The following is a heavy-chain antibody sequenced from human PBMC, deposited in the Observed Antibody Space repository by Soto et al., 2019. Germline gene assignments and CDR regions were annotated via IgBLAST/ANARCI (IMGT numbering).Heavy chain of an antibody. CDR2: MNPNSGNT. Sequence: ASVKVSCKASGYTFASYDINWVRQATGQGPEWMGWMNPNSGNTGYAQKFQGRVTMTRNTSISTAYMELSSLRSEDTAVYYCATFSAGDLEWLDPWFGPWGQGTLVTVSS. V-gene: IGHV1-8*01. D-gene: IGHD3-3*01. CDR3: ATFSAGDLEWLDPWFGP. J-gene: IGHJ5*02. CDR1: GYTFASYD.